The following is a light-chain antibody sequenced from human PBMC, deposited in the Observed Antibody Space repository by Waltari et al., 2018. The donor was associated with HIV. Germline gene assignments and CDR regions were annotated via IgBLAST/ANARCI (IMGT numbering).Light chain of an antibody. V-gene: IGLV10-54*04. CDR2: RNN. J-gene: IGLJ3*02. CDR1: DTDDGDQG. CDR3: SAWDSSLSEWV. Sequence: HAGLTQPPSVSGGLGQTATLTCTGHDTDDGDQGAAWLQRFQGHPPKVLSFRNNNRPQLVSERFSVRRSGTTVCLTITDVQTGDEAEYYCSAWDSSLSEWVFGAGTKLAVV.